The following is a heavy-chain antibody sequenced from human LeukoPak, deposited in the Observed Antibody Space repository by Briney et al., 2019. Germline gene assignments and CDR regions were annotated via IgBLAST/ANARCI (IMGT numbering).Heavy chain of an antibody. Sequence: GASVEVSCKVSGYSLSELSTHWVRQAPGQGLGWMGGFDPGDDETIYAQKFQGRVTMTEDTSTDTAYLELSSLRSEDTAVYFCATEKDLLLDSWGQGTPVTVSS. D-gene: IGHD1-26*01. CDR2: FDPGDDET. V-gene: IGHV1-24*01. CDR3: ATEKDLLLDS. J-gene: IGHJ5*01. CDR1: GYSLSELS.